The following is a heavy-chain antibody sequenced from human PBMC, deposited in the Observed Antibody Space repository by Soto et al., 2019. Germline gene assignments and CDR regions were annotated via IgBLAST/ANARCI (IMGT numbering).Heavy chain of an antibody. CDR1: GFTFTSSA. J-gene: IGHJ4*02. CDR3: AADRGYYDSSGYYYVDY. D-gene: IGHD3-22*01. Sequence: SVKVSCKASGFTFTSSAVQWVRQARGQRLEWIGWIVVGSGNTNYAQKFQERVTITRDMSTSTAYMELSSLRSEDTAVYYCAADRGYYDSSGYYYVDYWGQGTLVTVSS. V-gene: IGHV1-58*01. CDR2: IVVGSGNT.